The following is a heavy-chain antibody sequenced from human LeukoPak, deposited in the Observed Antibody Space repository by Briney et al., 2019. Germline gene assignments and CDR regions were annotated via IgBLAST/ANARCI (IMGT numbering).Heavy chain of an antibody. J-gene: IGHJ6*02. Sequence: SQTLSLTCTVSGGSISSGGYYWSWIRQHAGKGLEWIGYIYYRGSTYYNPSLKSRVTISVDTSKNQFSLKLSSVTAADTAVYYCARGTAMVRYYYAMDVWGQGTTVTVSS. CDR1: GGSISSGGYY. V-gene: IGHV4-31*03. D-gene: IGHD5-18*01. CDR2: IYYRGST. CDR3: ARGTAMVRYYYAMDV.